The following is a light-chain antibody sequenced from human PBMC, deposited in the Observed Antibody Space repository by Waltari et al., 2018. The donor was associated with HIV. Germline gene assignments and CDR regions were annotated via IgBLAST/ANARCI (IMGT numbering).Light chain of an antibody. CDR1: KLGDKF. V-gene: IGLV3-1*01. J-gene: IGLJ1*01. Sequence: SYXXIQPPSVXVSPGQTARIXCSXXKLGDKFASWYQQRAGQSPVLVIXQXTKRPSGIPERXXXXXSXXTATLTINGTQPMDEADYYCQAWDNKTGVFGPGTKVTVV. CDR2: QXT. CDR3: QAWDNKTGV.